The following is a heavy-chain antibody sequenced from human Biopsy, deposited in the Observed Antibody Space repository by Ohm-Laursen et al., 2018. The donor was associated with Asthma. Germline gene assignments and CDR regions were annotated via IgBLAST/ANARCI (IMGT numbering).Heavy chain of an antibody. D-gene: IGHD4-17*01. CDR2: HDHEEGGT. CDR3: ASDFPKDYVRYNFQF. V-gene: IGHV1-24*01. J-gene: IGHJ4*02. Sequence: SSVKVSCKLSGYSLTDLSMHWVRQAPGQGLEWMGGHDHEEGGTVNARRFQSRVTMTEDTSTDTAYMELSSLSSDDTAVYYCASDFPKDYVRYNFQFWGQGTLVTVSS. CDR1: GYSLTDLS.